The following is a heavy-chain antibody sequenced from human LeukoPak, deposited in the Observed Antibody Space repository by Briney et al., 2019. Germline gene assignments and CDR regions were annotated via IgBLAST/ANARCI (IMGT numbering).Heavy chain of an antibody. Sequence: PSETLSLTCTVSGGSISSYYWSWIRQPAGKGLEWIGRIYSSGNTHYNPSLKSRLTMSVDTSKNQFSLKLSSVTAADTAVYYCARAPPMGATYFDYGGQGTLVTVSS. CDR3: ARAPPMGATYFDY. D-gene: IGHD1-26*01. CDR1: GGSISSYY. CDR2: IYSSGNT. J-gene: IGHJ4*02. V-gene: IGHV4-4*07.